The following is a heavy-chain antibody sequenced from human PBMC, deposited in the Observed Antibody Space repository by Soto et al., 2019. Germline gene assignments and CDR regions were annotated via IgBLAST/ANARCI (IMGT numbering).Heavy chain of an antibody. Sequence: GGSLRLSCAASGFTFSDYYMSWIRQAPGKGLEWVSYISSSGSTIYYADSVKGRITISRDNAKNSLYLQMNSLRAEDTAVYYCARLSARLYSGYDYRTYYYYGMDVWGQGTTVTVSS. CDR3: ARLSARLYSGYDYRTYYYYGMDV. CDR2: ISSSGSTI. V-gene: IGHV3-11*01. D-gene: IGHD5-12*01. CDR1: GFTFSDYY. J-gene: IGHJ6*02.